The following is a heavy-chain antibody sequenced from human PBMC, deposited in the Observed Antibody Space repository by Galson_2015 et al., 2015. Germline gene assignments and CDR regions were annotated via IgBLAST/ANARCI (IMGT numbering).Heavy chain of an antibody. CDR2: INPSGGST. CDR1: GYTFTSYY. D-gene: IGHD6-6*01. Sequence: SVKVSCKASGYTFTSYYMHWVRQAPGQGLEWMGIINPSGGSTSYAQKFQGRVTMIRDTSTSTVYMELSSLRSEDTAAYYCARDTLEYSSYQYYYYYGMDVWGQGTTVTVSS. V-gene: IGHV1-46*01. CDR3: ARDTLEYSSYQYYYYYGMDV. J-gene: IGHJ6*02.